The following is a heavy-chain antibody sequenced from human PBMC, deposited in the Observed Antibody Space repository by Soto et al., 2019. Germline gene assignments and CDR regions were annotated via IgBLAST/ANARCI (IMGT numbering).Heavy chain of an antibody. J-gene: IGHJ5*02. D-gene: IGHD3-3*01. CDR2: MNHSGST. CDR3: ARGLVGYDFWSGYYTGIWFDP. V-gene: IGHV4-34*01. CDR1: GGSFSGYY. Sequence: SETLSLTCAVYGGSFSGYYWSWIRQPPGKGLEWIGEMNHSGSTNYNPSLKSRVTISVDTSKNQFSLKLSSVTAADTAVYYCARGLVGYDFWSGYYTGIWFDPWGQGTLVTVSS.